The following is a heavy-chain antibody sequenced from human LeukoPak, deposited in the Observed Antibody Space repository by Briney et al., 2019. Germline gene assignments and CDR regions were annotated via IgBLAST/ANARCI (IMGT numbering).Heavy chain of an antibody. D-gene: IGHD5-12*01. V-gene: IGHV3-48*02. Sequence: GGSLRLSCAASGFTFSSYSMNWVRQAPGKGLEWVSFISSGSNTIYYSDSVQGRFTVSRDNAKDSLFLHMNGLRHEDTAVYYCARAMVATSRIYDFDYWGQGTLVTVSS. J-gene: IGHJ4*02. CDR3: ARAMVATSRIYDFDY. CDR1: GFTFSSYS. CDR2: ISSGSNTI.